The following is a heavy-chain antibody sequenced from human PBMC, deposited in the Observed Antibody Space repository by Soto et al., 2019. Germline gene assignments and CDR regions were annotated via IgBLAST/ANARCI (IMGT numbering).Heavy chain of an antibody. D-gene: IGHD6-13*01. Sequence: PGGSLRLSCAASGFTFSSYGMHWVRQAPGKGLEWVAVISYDGSNKYYADSVKGRFTISRDNSKNTLYLQMNSLRAEDTAVYYCANDRALYSRWYYFDYWGQGTPVTGSS. J-gene: IGHJ4*02. V-gene: IGHV3-30*18. CDR1: GFTFSSYG. CDR2: ISYDGSNK. CDR3: ANDRALYSRWYYFDY.